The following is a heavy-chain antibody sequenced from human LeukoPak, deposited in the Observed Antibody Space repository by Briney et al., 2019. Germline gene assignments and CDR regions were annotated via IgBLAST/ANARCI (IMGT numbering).Heavy chain of an antibody. CDR2: IYYSGST. V-gene: IGHV4-61*05. CDR3: ARGGYYGSGNDFRFDP. J-gene: IGHJ5*02. CDR1: GSSISSSSYY. Sequence: SETLSLTCTVSGSSISSSSYYWGWIRQPPGKGLEWIGYIYYSGSTKYNPSLKSRVTISVDTSKNQFSLKLKSVTAADTAVYYCARGGYYGSGNDFRFDPWGQGTLVTVSS. D-gene: IGHD3-10*01.